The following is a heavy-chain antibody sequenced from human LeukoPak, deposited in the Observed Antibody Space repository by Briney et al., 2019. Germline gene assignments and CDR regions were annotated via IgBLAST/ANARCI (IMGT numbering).Heavy chain of an antibody. V-gene: IGHV4-59*01. CDR2: IYYSANT. J-gene: IGHJ4*01. Sequence: ETLSLTCIVAGRSLSSYYSSWIRHPPEGVLEWVGYIYYSANTNYNPFLKSRATISVDTSKNQFSLKLSSVTAADTAAYSCARGSGFADYWGHGTMVTVSS. CDR1: GRSLSSYY. D-gene: IGHD3-10*01. CDR3: ARGSGFADY.